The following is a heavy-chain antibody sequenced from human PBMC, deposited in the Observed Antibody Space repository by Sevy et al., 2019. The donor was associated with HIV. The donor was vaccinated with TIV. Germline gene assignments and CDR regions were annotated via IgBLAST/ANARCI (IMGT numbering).Heavy chain of an antibody. CDR2: SSSSGSTK. V-gene: IGHV3-48*03. J-gene: IGHJ4*02. CDR3: ASTYNWNDGGFDY. Sequence: GGSLRLSCAASGFTFSSYEMNWVRRAPGKGLEWVSYSSSSGSTKYYADSVKGRFTISRDNAKNSLYLQMNSLRAEDTAVYYCASTYNWNDGGFDYWGQGTLVTVSS. CDR1: GFTFSSYE. D-gene: IGHD1-1*01.